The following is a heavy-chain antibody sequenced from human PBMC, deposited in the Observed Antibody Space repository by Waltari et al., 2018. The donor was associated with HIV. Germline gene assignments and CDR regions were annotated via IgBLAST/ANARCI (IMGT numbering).Heavy chain of an antibody. D-gene: IGHD2-2*01. Sequence: EVHLVESGGGLVQPGGSLRLSCAASGFTFSNYWMSWVRQAPGKGLGWVAKIKQDGSEKYYVDSVKGRFTISRDNAKNSLFLQMNSLRGEDTAVYYCARRRCTSTSCFFDYWGQGTLVTVS. CDR1: GFTFSNYW. J-gene: IGHJ4*02. V-gene: IGHV3-7*01. CDR2: IKQDGSEK. CDR3: ARRRCTSTSCFFDY.